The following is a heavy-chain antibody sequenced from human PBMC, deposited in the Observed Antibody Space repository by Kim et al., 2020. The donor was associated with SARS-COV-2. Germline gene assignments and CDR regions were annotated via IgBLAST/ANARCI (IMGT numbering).Heavy chain of an antibody. J-gene: IGHJ4*02. V-gene: IGHV1-3*04. CDR3: ATDKTPLAYCGGDCQSPLDY. CDR1: GYTFISYA. Sequence: ASVKVSCKASGYTFISYAMHWVRQAPGQRLEWMGWINTDNGNTKYSQKFQGRVTITRDTSASTAYMELSSLRSEDTAVYYCATDKTPLAYCGGDCQSPLDYWGQGTLVTVSS. D-gene: IGHD2-21*01. CDR2: INTDNGNT.